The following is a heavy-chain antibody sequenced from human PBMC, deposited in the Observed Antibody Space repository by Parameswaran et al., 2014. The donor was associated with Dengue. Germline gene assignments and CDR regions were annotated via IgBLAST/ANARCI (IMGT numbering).Heavy chain of an antibody. CDR3: TREVVPAA. J-gene: IGHJ4*02. CDR2: IRSKAYGGTT. V-gene: IGHV3-49*02. D-gene: IGHD2-2*01. Sequence: WIRQPPGKGLEWVGFIRSKAYGGTTEYAASVKGRFTISRDDSKSIAYLQMNSLKTEDTAVYYCTREVVPAAWGQGTLVTVSS.